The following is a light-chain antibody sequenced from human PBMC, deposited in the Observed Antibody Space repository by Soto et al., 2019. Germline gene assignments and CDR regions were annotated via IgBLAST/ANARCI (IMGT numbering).Light chain of an antibody. J-gene: IGLJ1*01. V-gene: IGLV2-14*01. Sequence: QSALTQPASVSGSPGQSITISCTGTSSDVGGYNYVSWYQQHPGKAPKLMIYAVSNRPSGVSNRFSGSKSGNTATLTISGLQAEDEADYYCWSYNVSGTYVFGTWTKVTVL. CDR2: AVS. CDR3: WSYNVSGTYV. CDR1: SSDVGGYNY.